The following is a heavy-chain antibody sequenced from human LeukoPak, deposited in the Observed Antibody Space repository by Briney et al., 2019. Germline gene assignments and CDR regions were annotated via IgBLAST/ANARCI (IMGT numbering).Heavy chain of an antibody. Sequence: SETLSLTCSVSGGSMSSYYWSWIRQSPGKGLEWTGYIYHSGSTDYNSSLKSRVPISEDTSKNQFSLIVISWTAADSAVYYCARGFRGASFVYWGQGTLVTVSS. CDR1: GGSMSSYY. CDR2: IYHSGST. V-gene: IGHV4-59*01. CDR3: ARGFRGASFVY. D-gene: IGHD1-26*01. J-gene: IGHJ4*02.